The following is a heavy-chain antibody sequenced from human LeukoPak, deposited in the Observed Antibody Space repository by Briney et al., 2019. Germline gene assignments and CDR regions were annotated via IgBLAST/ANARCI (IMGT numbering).Heavy chain of an antibody. Sequence: ASVKVSCKASGYIFTGYYMHWVRQAPGQGPEWMGWINPNSGGTNYAQKFQGRVTMTRDTSISTAYMELSGLRSDDTAVYYCARAAGSDSRDYFDYWGQGTLVTVSS. D-gene: IGHD2-21*02. CDR1: GYIFTGYY. J-gene: IGHJ4*02. V-gene: IGHV1-2*02. CDR3: ARAAGSDSRDYFDY. CDR2: INPNSGGT.